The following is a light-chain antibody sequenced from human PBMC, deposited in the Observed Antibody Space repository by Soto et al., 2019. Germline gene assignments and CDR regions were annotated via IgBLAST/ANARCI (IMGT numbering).Light chain of an antibody. CDR3: QHYYSYPYT. CDR2: AAS. CDR1: QNITNF. J-gene: IGKJ2*01. V-gene: IGKV1-39*01. Sequence: DIQMTQSPSSLSASVGDRVTIACRASQNITNFLNWYQHNPGKAPNLLIFAASHLQSGVSSRFSGSGSGTDFTLTISSLHPEDFATYYCQHYYSYPYTFGQGTTLE.